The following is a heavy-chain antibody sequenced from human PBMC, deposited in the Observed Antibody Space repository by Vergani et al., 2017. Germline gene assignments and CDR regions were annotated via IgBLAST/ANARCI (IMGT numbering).Heavy chain of an antibody. CDR3: AKEVEYYDFWSGYYPWFDP. Sequence: VQLVESGGGLVKPGGSLRLSCAASGFTFSSYGMHWVRQAPGKGLEWVAVIWYDGSNKYYADSVKGRFTISRDNSKNTLYLQMNSLRAEDTAVYYCAKEVEYYDFWSGYYPWFDPWGQGTLVTVSS. D-gene: IGHD3-3*01. CDR1: GFTFSSYG. CDR2: IWYDGSNK. J-gene: IGHJ5*02. V-gene: IGHV3-33*06.